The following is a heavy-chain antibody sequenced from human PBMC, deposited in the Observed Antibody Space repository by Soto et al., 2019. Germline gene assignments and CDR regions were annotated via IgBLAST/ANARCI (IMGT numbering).Heavy chain of an antibody. J-gene: IGHJ4*02. CDR2: ISSSSSYI. D-gene: IGHD2-15*01. CDR1: GFTFSSYS. CDR3: ARDCSGGSCYNGFDY. Sequence: RLSCAASGFTFSSYSMNWVRQAPGKGLEWVSSISSSSSYIYYADSVKGRFTISRDNAKNSLYLQMNSLRAEDTAVYYCARDCSGGSCYNGFDYWGQGTLVTVSS. V-gene: IGHV3-21*01.